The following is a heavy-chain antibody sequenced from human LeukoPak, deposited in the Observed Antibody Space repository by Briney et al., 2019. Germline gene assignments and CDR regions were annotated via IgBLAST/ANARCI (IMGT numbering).Heavy chain of an antibody. CDR2: ISGSGGST. Sequence: PGGSLRLSCAASGFTFSSYAMSLVRQAPGKGLEWVSAISGSGGSTYYADSVKGRFTISRDNSKNTLYLQMNSLRAEDTAVYYCAKLDGYSYGSTEIWGQGTLVTVSS. J-gene: IGHJ4*02. D-gene: IGHD5-18*01. V-gene: IGHV3-23*01. CDR3: AKLDGYSYGSTEI. CDR1: GFTFSSYA.